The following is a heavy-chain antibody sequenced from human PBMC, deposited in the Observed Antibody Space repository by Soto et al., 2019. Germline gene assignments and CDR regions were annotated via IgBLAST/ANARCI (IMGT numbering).Heavy chain of an antibody. D-gene: IGHD2-21*01. Sequence: SETLSLTCTVSGGSISSSSYYWSWIRQPPGKGLEWIGYIYYSGSTNYNPSLKSRVTISVDRSKNQFSLKLSSVTAADTAVYYCARGPPLLWWSQGTLVTVSS. J-gene: IGHJ4*02. CDR2: IYYSGST. CDR3: ARGPPLLW. CDR1: GGSISSSSYY. V-gene: IGHV4-61*05.